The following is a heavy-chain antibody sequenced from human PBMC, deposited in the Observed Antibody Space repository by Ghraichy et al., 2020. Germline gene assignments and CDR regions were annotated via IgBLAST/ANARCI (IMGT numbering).Heavy chain of an antibody. D-gene: IGHD5-12*01. V-gene: IGHV3-7*04. CDR3: ARDAGAYSYDIGSDA. CDR1: RFTFSSYW. Sequence: GSLRLSCAASRFTFSSYWMTWVRQAPGKGLEWVANVNQDGSEKYYVDSVKGRFTISRDNAKKSLYLEMNSLRAEDTAVYYCARDAGAYSYDIGSDAWGQGTTVTVSS. J-gene: IGHJ6*01. CDR2: VNQDGSEK.